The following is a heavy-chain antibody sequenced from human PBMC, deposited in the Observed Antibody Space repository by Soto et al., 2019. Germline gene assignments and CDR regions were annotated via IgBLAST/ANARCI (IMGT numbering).Heavy chain of an antibody. Sequence: EVQLVESGGSVVRPGGSLRLSCAASGFSFDDYGMSWVRQVPGKGLEWVSDINWNGGSTGYADSVNGRFTISRDNAKNSLYLQMNSLRAEDTALYYCGRSRVTGTVRGWFDSWGQGTLVTVSS. D-gene: IGHD1-1*01. CDR3: GRSRVTGTVRGWFDS. J-gene: IGHJ5*01. V-gene: IGHV3-20*04. CDR1: GFSFDDYG. CDR2: INWNGGST.